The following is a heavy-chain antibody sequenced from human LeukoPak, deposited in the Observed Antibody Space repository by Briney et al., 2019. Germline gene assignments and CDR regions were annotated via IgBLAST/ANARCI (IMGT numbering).Heavy chain of an antibody. D-gene: IGHD3-16*01. CDR2: ISGDGATT. CDR1: GFSFYDNA. Sequence: GGTLRLSCAASGFSFYDNAMYWVRQAPGKGLEWVSLISGDGATTYYADSVKGRFNISRDNSKSSLYLQMNSLRSEDSALYYCAKDNQRGGFQHWGQGTLVTVSS. V-gene: IGHV3-43*02. J-gene: IGHJ1*01. CDR3: AKDNQRGGFQH.